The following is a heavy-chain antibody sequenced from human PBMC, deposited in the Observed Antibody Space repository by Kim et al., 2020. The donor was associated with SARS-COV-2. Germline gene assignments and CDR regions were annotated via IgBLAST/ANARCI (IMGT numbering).Heavy chain of an antibody. CDR2: IIPIFGTA. CDR1: GGTFSSYA. J-gene: IGHJ6*02. V-gene: IGHV1-69*13. D-gene: IGHD2-15*01. CDR3: ARGYCSGGSCSLGYYYGMDV. Sequence: SVKVSCKASGGTFSSYAISWLRQAPGQGLEWMGGIIPIFGTANYAQKFQGRVTITADESTSTAYMELSSLRSEDTAVYYCARGYCSGGSCSLGYYYGMDVWGQGTTVTVSS.